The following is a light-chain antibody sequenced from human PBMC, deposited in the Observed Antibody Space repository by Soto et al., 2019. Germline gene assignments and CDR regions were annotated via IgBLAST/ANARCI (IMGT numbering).Light chain of an antibody. V-gene: IGLV2-23*02. CDR2: EVS. J-gene: IGLJ2*01. CDR3: CSYAGSSTSLVV. Sequence: QSALTQPASVSGSPGQSITISCTGTSSDVGSYNLVSWYQQHPGKAPKLMIYEVSKLPSGVSNRFSGSKSGNTASLTISGLQAEDEADYYCCSYAGSSTSLVVFGGGTKVTVL. CDR1: SSDVGSYNL.